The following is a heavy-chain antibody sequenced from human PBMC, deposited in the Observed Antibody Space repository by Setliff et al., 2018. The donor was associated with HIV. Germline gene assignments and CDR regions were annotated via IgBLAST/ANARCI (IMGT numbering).Heavy chain of an antibody. CDR2: IYTSGST. Sequence: SETLSLTCTVSGGSISSGSYYWSWIRQPAGKGLEWIGRIYTSGSTNYNPSLKSRVTISADTSKNQFSLKLSSVTAADTAVYYCARGIYSYGYLFDYWGQGTLVTVS. D-gene: IGHD5-18*01. V-gene: IGHV4-61*02. CDR3: ARGIYSYGYLFDY. J-gene: IGHJ4*02. CDR1: GGSISSGSYY.